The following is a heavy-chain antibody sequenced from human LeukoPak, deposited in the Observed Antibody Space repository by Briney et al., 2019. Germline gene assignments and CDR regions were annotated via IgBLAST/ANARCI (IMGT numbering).Heavy chain of an antibody. V-gene: IGHV1-2*02. CDR2: INPNSGGT. J-gene: IGHJ4*02. Sequence: ASVKVSCKASGYTFTGYYMHWVRQAPGQGLEWMGWINPNSGGTNYAQKFQGRVTMTTDTSTSTAYMELRSLRSDDTAVYYCARDHGVRQFDYWGQGTLVTVSS. D-gene: IGHD4-17*01. CDR1: GYTFTGYY. CDR3: ARDHGVRQFDY.